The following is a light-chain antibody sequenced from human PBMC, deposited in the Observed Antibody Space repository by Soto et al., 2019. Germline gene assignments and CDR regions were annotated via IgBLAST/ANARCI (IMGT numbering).Light chain of an antibody. J-gene: IGKJ4*01. Sequence: DIVMTQSPDSLAVSLGEGATINCKSSQSVLYSSNNKNYLAWYQQKPGQPPTLLIYWASTRESGVPDRFSGSGSGTDFTLTISSLQAEDVAVYYCQQYYSTPLTFGGGTKVEIK. CDR3: QQYYSTPLT. CDR2: WAS. V-gene: IGKV4-1*01. CDR1: QSVLYSSNNKNY.